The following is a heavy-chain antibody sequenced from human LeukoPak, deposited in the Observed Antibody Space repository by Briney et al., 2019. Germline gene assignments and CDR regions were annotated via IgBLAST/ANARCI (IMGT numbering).Heavy chain of an antibody. CDR1: GGSLSGYY. CDR3: ARGEVVVVVAATLMYNWFDP. D-gene: IGHD2-15*01. Sequence: PSETLSLTCAVYGGSLSGYYWTWIRQPPGKGLEWIGEINHSGSTNYNPSLKSRVTISIDTSKNQFSLKLSSVTAADTAVYYCARGEVVVVVAATLMYNWFDPWGQGTLVTVSS. CDR2: INHSGST. J-gene: IGHJ5*02. V-gene: IGHV4-34*01.